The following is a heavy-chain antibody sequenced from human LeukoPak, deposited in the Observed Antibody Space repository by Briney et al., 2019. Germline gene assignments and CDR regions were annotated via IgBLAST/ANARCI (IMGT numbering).Heavy chain of an antibody. Sequence: SETLSLTCTVSGGSISSGNYYWTWIRQSAGKGLKWIGRIYNGGSTNYNPSLKSRVTISLDMSKNQFSLKLSSVTAADTAVYYCARDIVVIDNNWFDPWGQGTLVTVSS. V-gene: IGHV4-61*02. CDR3: ARDIVVIDNNWFDP. D-gene: IGHD2-21*01. CDR1: GGSISSGNYY. J-gene: IGHJ5*02. CDR2: IYNGGST.